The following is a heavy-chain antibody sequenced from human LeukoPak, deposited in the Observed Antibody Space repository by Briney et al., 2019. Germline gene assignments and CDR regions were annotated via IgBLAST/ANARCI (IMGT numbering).Heavy chain of an antibody. V-gene: IGHV4-4*07. CDR3: ARKSGSYFDY. J-gene: IGHJ4*02. CDR2: FHISDTA. Sequence: PSETLSLTCTVSSGSISVYYWSWIRQPAGKGLEWIGRFHISDTAKYNPSLKSRVTMSLDTSKNQFSLRLTSVTAADTAVYYCARKSGSYFDYWGQGTLLTVSS. CDR1: SGSISVYY. D-gene: IGHD1-26*01.